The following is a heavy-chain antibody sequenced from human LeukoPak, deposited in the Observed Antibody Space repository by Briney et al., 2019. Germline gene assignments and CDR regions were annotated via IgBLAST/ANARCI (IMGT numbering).Heavy chain of an antibody. CDR2: IYNSGTT. CDR3: ARHVWLQPFDY. Sequence: PSETLSLTCTVSGGSISSYYWSWIRQPPGKGLEWIGYIYNSGTTNYNPSLKSRVTISVDTSKNQFSLKLSSVTAADTAVYYCARHVWLQPFDYWGQGTLVTVSS. D-gene: IGHD3-9*01. CDR1: GGSISSYY. V-gene: IGHV4-59*08. J-gene: IGHJ4*02.